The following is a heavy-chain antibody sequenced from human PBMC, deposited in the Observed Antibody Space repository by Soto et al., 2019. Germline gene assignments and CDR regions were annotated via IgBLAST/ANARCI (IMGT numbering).Heavy chain of an antibody. CDR1: GYTLTELS. V-gene: IGHV1-24*01. J-gene: IGHJ4*02. CDR2: FDPEDGET. CDR3: ATTDRGLRYFDWSFDY. Sequence: ASVKVSCKVSGYTLTELSMHWVRQAPGKGLEWMGGFDPEDGETIYAQKFQGRVTMTEDTFIDTAYVELSSLRSEDTAVYYCATTDRGLRYFDWSFDYWGQGTLVTVSS. D-gene: IGHD3-9*01.